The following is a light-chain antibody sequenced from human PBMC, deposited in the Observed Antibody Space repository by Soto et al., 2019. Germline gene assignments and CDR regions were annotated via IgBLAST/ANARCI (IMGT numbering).Light chain of an antibody. V-gene: IGLV2-14*01. Sequence: QSALTQPASVSGSPGQSITISCTGTSSDVGGYNYVSWYQQHPGKAPKFMIYDVSNQPSGVSNRFSGSKSGNTASLTISGPQAEDEADYYCSSYTTSNSRQIVFGTGTKLTVL. J-gene: IGLJ1*01. CDR3: SSYTTSNSRQIV. CDR2: DVS. CDR1: SSDVGGYNY.